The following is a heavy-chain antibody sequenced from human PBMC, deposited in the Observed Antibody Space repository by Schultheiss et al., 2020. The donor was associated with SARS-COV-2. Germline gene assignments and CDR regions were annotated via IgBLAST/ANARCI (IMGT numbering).Heavy chain of an antibody. V-gene: IGHV3-23*01. CDR3: ARDSPSGYYDSSGYFDY. D-gene: IGHD3-22*01. CDR1: GFTFSSYA. J-gene: IGHJ4*02. Sequence: GGSLRLSCAASGFTFSSYAMHWVRQAPGKGLEWVSAISGSGGSTYYADSVKGRFTISRDNSKNTLYLQMNSLRAEDTAVYYCARDSPSGYYDSSGYFDYWCQGTLVTVSS. CDR2: ISGSGGST.